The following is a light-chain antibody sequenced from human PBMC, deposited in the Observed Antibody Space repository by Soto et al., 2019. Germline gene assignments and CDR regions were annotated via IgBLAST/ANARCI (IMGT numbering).Light chain of an antibody. CDR2: GNS. CDR1: SSNIGAGYD. Sequence: QSVLTQPPSVSXAPGQRVTMSCTGSSSNIGAGYDVHWYQQLPGTAPKLLIYGNSNRPSGVPDRFSGSKSGTSASLAITGLQAEDEADYYCQSHDSSLSVRVFGGGTKLTVL. CDR3: QSHDSSLSVRV. J-gene: IGLJ3*02. V-gene: IGLV1-40*01.